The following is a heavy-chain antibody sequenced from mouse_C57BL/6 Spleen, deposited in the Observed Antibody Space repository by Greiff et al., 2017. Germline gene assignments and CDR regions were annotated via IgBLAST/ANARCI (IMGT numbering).Heavy chain of an antibody. V-gene: IGHV5-9-1*02. J-gene: IGHJ2*01. CDR3: TRDGDYDGAYYFDY. CDR2: ISSGGDYI. D-gene: IGHD2-4*01. CDR1: GFTFSSYA. Sequence: EVKLVASGEGLVKPGGSLKLSCAASGFTFSSYAMSWVRQTPEKRLEWVAYISSGGDYISYADTVKGRFTISRDNSRNTLYLQMSSLKSEDTAMYYCTRDGDYDGAYYFDYWGQGTTRTGSS.